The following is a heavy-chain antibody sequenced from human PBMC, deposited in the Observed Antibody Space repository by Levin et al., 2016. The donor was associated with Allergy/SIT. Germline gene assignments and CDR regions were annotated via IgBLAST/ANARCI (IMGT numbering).Heavy chain of an antibody. CDR1: GFTFSSYS. Sequence: GGSLRLSCAASGFTFSSYSMNWVRQAPGKGLEWVSSISSSSSYIYYADSVKGRFTISRDNAKNSLYLQMNSLRAEDTAVYYCARDLTSHSPLYSNYGGSDYWGQGTLVTVSS. D-gene: IGHD4-11*01. CDR2: ISSSSSYI. CDR3: ARDLTSHSPLYSNYGGSDY. J-gene: IGHJ4*02. V-gene: IGHV3-21*01.